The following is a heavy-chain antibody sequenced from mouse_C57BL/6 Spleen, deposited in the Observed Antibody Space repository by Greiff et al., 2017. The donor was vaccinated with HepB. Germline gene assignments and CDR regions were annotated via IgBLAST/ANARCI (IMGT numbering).Heavy chain of an antibody. Sequence: EVQGVESGGGLVKPGGSLKLSCAASGFTFSDYGMHWVRQAPEKGLEWVAYISSGSSTIYYADTVKDRFTISRDNAKNTLFLQMTSLRSEDTAMYYCARGRSYYYAMDYWGQGTSVTVSS. CDR1: GFTFSDYG. V-gene: IGHV5-17*01. CDR2: ISSGSSTI. J-gene: IGHJ4*01. CDR3: ARGRSYYYAMDY.